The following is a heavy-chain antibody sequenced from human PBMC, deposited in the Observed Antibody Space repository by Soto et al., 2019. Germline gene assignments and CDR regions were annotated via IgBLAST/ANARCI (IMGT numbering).Heavy chain of an antibody. CDR3: ARLTPGSGSYYERSVWFDP. CDR2: IYYSGRT. V-gene: IGHV4-59*08. J-gene: IGHJ5*02. CDR1: GGSISSYY. Sequence: SETLSLTCPVSGGSISSYYWSWIRQPPGKGLERIGYIYYSGRTNYNPSIKSRVTISVDTSKNQFSLKLSSVTAADTAVYYCARLTPGSGSYYERSVWFDPWGQGTLVTVS. D-gene: IGHD3-10*01.